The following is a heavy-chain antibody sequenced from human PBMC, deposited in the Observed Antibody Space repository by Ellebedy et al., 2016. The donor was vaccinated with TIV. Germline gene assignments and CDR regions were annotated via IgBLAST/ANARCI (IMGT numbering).Heavy chain of an antibody. Sequence: GGSLGLSCAASGFTFSSFAMHWVRQAPGKGLEWLSVISSDGSNTYHADSVKGRFTITRDNSKNTLYLQMNRLRTEDTAVYFCAKGSSSGFTYDRVGFEYWGQGALVTVSS. D-gene: IGHD3-22*01. CDR3: AKGSSSGFTYDRVGFEY. CDR1: GFTFSSFA. V-gene: IGHV3-23*01. CDR2: ISSDGSNT. J-gene: IGHJ4*02.